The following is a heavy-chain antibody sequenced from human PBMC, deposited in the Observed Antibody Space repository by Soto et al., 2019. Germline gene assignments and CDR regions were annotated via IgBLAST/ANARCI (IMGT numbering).Heavy chain of an antibody. Sequence: QVHLVQAGAEVKKPGSSVKVSCRASGGTFNRYSISWVRQAPGQGLEWMGRIIPMFGITNYAQKFQGRGMITPDKSANTAYTEVSGLRSEDTAMYYCATFYEGDCTTTTCYGDFDYWGQGTLVTVSS. CDR3: ATFYEGDCTTTTCYGDFDY. CDR2: IIPMFGIT. V-gene: IGHV1-69*02. D-gene: IGHD2-2*01. J-gene: IGHJ4*02. CDR1: GGTFNRYS.